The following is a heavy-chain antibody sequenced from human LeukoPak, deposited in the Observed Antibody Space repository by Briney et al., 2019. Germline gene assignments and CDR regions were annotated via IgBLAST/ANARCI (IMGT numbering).Heavy chain of an antibody. J-gene: IGHJ4*02. D-gene: IGHD1-26*01. CDR2: IYSGGST. V-gene: IGHV3-66*01. Sequence: GGSLRLSCAASGFTFSSNDMNWVRQAPGKGLERVSVIYSGGSTYYADSVKGRFTISRDNSLNTLYLQMNSLRAEDTGIYYCARDGGPGGMSEFDYWGQGTLVTVSS. CDR1: GFTFSSND. CDR3: ARDGGPGGMSEFDY.